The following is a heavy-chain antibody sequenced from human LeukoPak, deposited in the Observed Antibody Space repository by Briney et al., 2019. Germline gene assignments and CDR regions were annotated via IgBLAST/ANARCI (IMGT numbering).Heavy chain of an antibody. V-gene: IGHV4-59*01. CDR3: ARGPWGYCSSTSCSFDY. J-gene: IGHJ4*02. CDR1: GGSISSYY. CDR2: IYYSGST. D-gene: IGHD2-2*01. Sequence: SETLSLTRTVSGGSISSYYWSWIRQPPGKGLEWIGYIYYSGSTNYNPSLKSRVTILVDTSKNQFSLKLSSVTAADTAVYYCARGPWGYCSSTSCSFDYWGQGTLVTVSS.